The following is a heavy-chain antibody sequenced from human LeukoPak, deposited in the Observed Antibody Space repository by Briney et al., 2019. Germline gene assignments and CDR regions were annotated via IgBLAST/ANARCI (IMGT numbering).Heavy chain of an antibody. Sequence: KTSETLSLTCTVSGGSISSSSYYWGWIRQPPGKGLEWIGSIYYSGSTNYNPSLKSRVTISVDTSKNQFSLKLSSVTAADTAVYYCARARAKQSDRTGLRFRFDPWGQGTLVTVSS. D-gene: IGHD3-3*01. CDR2: IYYSGST. CDR3: ARARAKQSDRTGLRFRFDP. CDR1: GGSISSSSYY. V-gene: IGHV4-39*07. J-gene: IGHJ5*02.